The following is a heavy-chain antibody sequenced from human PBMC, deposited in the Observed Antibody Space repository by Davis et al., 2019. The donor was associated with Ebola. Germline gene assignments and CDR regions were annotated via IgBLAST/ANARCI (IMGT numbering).Heavy chain of an antibody. J-gene: IGHJ4*02. CDR3: ARLGSGGANFDY. CDR1: GYSFTSNS. V-gene: IGHV5-51*01. D-gene: IGHD3-10*01. CDR2: IYPGDSDT. Sequence: GESLKISCKVSGYSFTSNSVAWVRQMPGKGLEWMGIIYPGDSDTRYSPSFQGQFTISGDKSISTAYLQWSSLKTSDTAMYYCARLGSGGANFDYWGQETLVTVSS.